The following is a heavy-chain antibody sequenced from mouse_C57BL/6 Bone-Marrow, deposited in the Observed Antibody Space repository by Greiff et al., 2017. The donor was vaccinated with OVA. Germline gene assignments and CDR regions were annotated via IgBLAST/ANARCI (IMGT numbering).Heavy chain of an antibody. J-gene: IGHJ4*01. D-gene: IGHD2-5*01. CDR3: ARNSNYLYYYAMDY. CDR1: GFTFSDYG. Sequence: EVQGVESGGGLVKPGGSLKLSCAASGFTFSDYGMHWVRQAPEKGLEWVAYISSGSSTIYYADTVKGRFTISRDNAKNTLFLQMTSLRSEDTAMYYCARNSNYLYYYAMDYWGQGTSVTVSS. V-gene: IGHV5-17*01. CDR2: ISSGSSTI.